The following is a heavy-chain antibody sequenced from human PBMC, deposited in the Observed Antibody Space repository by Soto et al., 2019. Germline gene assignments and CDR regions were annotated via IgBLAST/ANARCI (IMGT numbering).Heavy chain of an antibody. Sequence: PGGSLRLSCSASVFTCSSYAMSRFRQAPGKGLEWVSGISGSGGRTYYADSVKGRFTISRDNSKHTLYLQMNSLRAEDTAVYYCAKADDFWSGYHIYYYYGMDVWGQGTTVTVSS. J-gene: IGHJ6*02. CDR1: VFTCSSYA. CDR3: AKADDFWSGYHIYYYYGMDV. V-gene: IGHV3-23*01. CDR2: ISGSGGRT. D-gene: IGHD3-3*01.